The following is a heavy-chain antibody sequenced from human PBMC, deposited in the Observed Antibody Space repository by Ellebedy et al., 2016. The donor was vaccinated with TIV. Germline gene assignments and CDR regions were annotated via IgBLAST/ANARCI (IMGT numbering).Heavy chain of an antibody. J-gene: IGHJ4*02. Sequence: SETLSLTXAVYGASFSHYYWSWIRQPPRKGLEWIGEINHSGSTIYNPSLKGRVTISVDRSKNQFSLKLSSVTAADTAVYYCASNNSRQFDHWGQGALVTVSP. CDR3: ASNNSRQFDH. CDR1: GASFSHYY. V-gene: IGHV4-34*01. D-gene: IGHD1/OR15-1a*01. CDR2: INHSGST.